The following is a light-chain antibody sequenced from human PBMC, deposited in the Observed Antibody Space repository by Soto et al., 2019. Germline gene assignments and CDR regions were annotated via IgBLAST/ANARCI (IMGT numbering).Light chain of an antibody. V-gene: IGKV1-5*03. Sequence: DSQMSQSPSTVSACVGDRITITCRASQNIQRWLAWYQQKPGKAPKLLIYKASSLERGVPSRFSAGGSGVEFTLNISSVQPEDFATYHCLQYHSDWTFGQGTKVDI. CDR1: QNIQRW. CDR3: LQYHSDWT. CDR2: KAS. J-gene: IGKJ1*01.